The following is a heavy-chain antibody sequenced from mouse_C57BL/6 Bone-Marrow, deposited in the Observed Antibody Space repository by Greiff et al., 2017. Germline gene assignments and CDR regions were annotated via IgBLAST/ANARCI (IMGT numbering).Heavy chain of an antibody. CDR2: IDPENGDT. CDR3: TSDYYGSSSYYYAMDY. D-gene: IGHD1-1*01. Sequence: VQLKQSGAELVRPGASVKLSCTASGFNIKDDYMHWLKQRPEQGLEWIGWIDPENGDTEYASKFQGKATITADTSSITAYLQLSSLTSEDTAVYYCTSDYYGSSSYYYAMDYWGQGTSVTVSS. J-gene: IGHJ4*01. V-gene: IGHV14-4*01. CDR1: GFNIKDDY.